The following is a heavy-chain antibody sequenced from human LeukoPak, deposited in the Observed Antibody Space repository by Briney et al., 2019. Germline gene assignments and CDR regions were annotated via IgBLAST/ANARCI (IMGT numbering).Heavy chain of an antibody. CDR1: GFTFSSFA. CDR3: AKGPTPLLYLDY. V-gene: IGHV3-23*01. J-gene: IGHJ4*02. D-gene: IGHD2-21*02. Sequence: GGSLRLSCAASGFTFSSFAMSWVRQAPGKGLEWVSGISGSGGSTYYADSVKGRFTISRDNSKNTLYLQMNSLRAEDTAVYYCAKGPTPLLYLDYWGQGTLVTVSS. CDR2: ISGSGGST.